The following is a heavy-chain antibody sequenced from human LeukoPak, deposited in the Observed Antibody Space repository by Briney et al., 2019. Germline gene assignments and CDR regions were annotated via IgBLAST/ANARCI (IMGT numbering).Heavy chain of an antibody. CDR3: ARAYYNPGEFDP. V-gene: IGHV3-66*01. D-gene: IGHD5-24*01. CDR2: IYSGGST. J-gene: IGHJ5*02. Sequence: SGGSLRLSCAASGFTVSSNYMSWVRQAPGKGLEWVSVIYSGGSTYYADSVKGRFTISRDNSKNTLYLQMNSLRAEDTAVYYCARAYYNPGEFDPWGQGTLVTVSS. CDR1: GFTVSSNY.